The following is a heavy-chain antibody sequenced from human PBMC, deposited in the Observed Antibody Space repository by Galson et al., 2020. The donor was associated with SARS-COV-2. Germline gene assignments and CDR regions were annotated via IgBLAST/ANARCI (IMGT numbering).Heavy chain of an antibody. V-gene: IGHV3-23*01. J-gene: IGHJ4*02. CDR2: ISGSGGST. CDR1: GFTFSSYA. CDR3: AKDRSAGHFDY. D-gene: IGHD6-19*01. Sequence: GESQKITCAASGFTFSSYAMSWVRQAPGKGLEWVSAISGSGGSTYYADSVKGRFTISRDNSKNTLYLQMNSLRAEDTAVYYCAKDRSAGHFDYWGQGTLVTVSS.